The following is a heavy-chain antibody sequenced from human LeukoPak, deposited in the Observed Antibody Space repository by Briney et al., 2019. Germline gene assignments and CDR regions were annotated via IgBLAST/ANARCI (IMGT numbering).Heavy chain of an antibody. CDR1: GGTFSSYA. CDR3: ARDLTGQDAFDI. V-gene: IGHV1-69*13. D-gene: IGHD3-9*01. Sequence: ASVKVSCKASGGTFSSYAISWVRQAPGQGLEWMGGIIPIFGTANYAQKFQGRVTITADESTSTAYMELSSLRSEDTAVYYCARDLTGQDAFDIWGQGTMVTVSS. J-gene: IGHJ3*02. CDR2: IIPIFGTA.